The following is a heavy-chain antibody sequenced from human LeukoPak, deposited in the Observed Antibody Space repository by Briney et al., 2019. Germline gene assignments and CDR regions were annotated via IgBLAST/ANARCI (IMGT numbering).Heavy chain of an antibody. Sequence: SETLSLTCTVSGGSISSGSYYWSWFRQPAGKGLEWIGRIYTSGSTNYNPSLKSRVTISVDTSKNQFSLKLSSVTAADTAVYYCARGGYSYGIIGVFDYWGQGTPVTVSS. D-gene: IGHD5-18*01. V-gene: IGHV4-61*02. CDR3: ARGGYSYGIIGVFDY. CDR2: IYTSGST. CDR1: GGSISSGSYY. J-gene: IGHJ4*02.